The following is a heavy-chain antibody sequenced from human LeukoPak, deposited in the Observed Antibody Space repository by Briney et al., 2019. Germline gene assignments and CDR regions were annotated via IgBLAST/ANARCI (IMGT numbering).Heavy chain of an antibody. D-gene: IGHD3-22*01. J-gene: IGHJ4*02. CDR2: INPNSGGT. Sequence: GASVKVSCRASGYTFTTYYMHWVRQAPGQGLEWVGWINPNSGGTNYGQKFQGRVTMTTDTSITTVYIELSRLRSDDTAVYYCAREDSSGYTPGADYWGQGTLVTVSS. CDR3: AREDSSGYTPGADY. V-gene: IGHV1-2*02. CDR1: GYTFTTYY.